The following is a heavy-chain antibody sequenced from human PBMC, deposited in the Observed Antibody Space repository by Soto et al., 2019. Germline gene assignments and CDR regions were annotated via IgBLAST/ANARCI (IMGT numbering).Heavy chain of an antibody. V-gene: IGHV4-34*01. J-gene: IGHJ6*02. CDR1: GGSFSGYY. D-gene: IGHD3-22*01. CDR2: INHSGST. CDR3: ARALYDSSGYYRYYYYYVMDV. Sequence: SETLSLTCAVYGGSFSGYYWSWIRQPPGKGLEWIGEINHSGSTNYNPSLKSRVTISVDTSKNQFSLKLSSVTAADTAVYYCARALYDSSGYYRYYYYYVMDVWGQGTTVPVSS.